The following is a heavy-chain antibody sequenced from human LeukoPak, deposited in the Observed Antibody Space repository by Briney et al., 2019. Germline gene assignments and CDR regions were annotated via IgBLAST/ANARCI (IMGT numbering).Heavy chain of an antibody. Sequence: GGSLRLSCAASRFTFSTYTMNWVRQAPGKGLEWVSIIYTGTTTYYADSVKGRFTISRDNSKNTLYLQMSSLRAEDTAVYYCVRVASRAFDYWGQGTLVTVSS. J-gene: IGHJ4*02. CDR3: VRVASRAFDY. CDR2: IYTGTTT. V-gene: IGHV3-66*01. CDR1: RFTFSTYT.